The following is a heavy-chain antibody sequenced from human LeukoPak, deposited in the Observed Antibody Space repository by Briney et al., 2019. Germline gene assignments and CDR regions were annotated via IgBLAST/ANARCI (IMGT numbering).Heavy chain of an antibody. Sequence: ASVKVSCKASEYTFTGYYMHWVRQAPGQGLEWMGWMHPNSGGTNYAQKFQGRVTMTRDTSITTAYMDLSRLTSDDTALYYCASLAHFDGSTYYPDFWGQGTLVTVSS. J-gene: IGHJ4*02. V-gene: IGHV1-2*02. CDR3: ASLAHFDGSTYYPDF. D-gene: IGHD3-22*01. CDR1: EYTFTGYY. CDR2: MHPNSGGT.